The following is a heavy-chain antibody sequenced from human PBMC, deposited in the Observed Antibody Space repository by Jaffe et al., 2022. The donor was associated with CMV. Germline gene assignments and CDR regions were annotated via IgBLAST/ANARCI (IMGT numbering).Heavy chain of an antibody. CDR1: GFTFSSYA. V-gene: IGHV3-23*04. CDR2: ISGSGGST. J-gene: IGHJ6*03. Sequence: EVQLVESGGGLVQPGGSLRLSCAASGFTFSSYAMSWVRQAPGKGLEWVSAISGSGGSTYYADSVKGRFTISRDNSKNTLYLQMNSLRAEDTAVYYCAKNSAAAGYYYYYMDVWGKGTTVTVSS. D-gene: IGHD6-13*01. CDR3: AKNSAAAGYYYYYMDV.